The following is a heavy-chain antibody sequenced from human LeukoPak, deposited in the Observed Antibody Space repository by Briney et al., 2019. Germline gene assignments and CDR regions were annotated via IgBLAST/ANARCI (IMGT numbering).Heavy chain of an antibody. CDR1: GFTFSSYG. CDR2: IRYDGSNK. CDR3: AKDSLLRGYSSSWRFDY. V-gene: IGHV3-30*02. J-gene: IGHJ4*02. D-gene: IGHD6-13*01. Sequence: GGSLRLSCAASGFTFSSYGMHWVRRAPGKGLEWVAFIRYDGSNKYYADSVKGRFTISRDNSKNTLYLQMNSLRAEDTAVYYCAKDSLLRGYSSSWRFDYWGQGTLVTVSS.